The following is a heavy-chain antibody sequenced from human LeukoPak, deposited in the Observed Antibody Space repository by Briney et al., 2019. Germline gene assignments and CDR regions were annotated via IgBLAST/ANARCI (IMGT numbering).Heavy chain of an antibody. CDR2: IWYGGSNK. Sequence: GGSLRLSCAASGFTFSSYGMHWVRQAPGKGLEWVAVIWYGGSNKYYADSVKGRFTISRDNSKNTLYLQMNSLRAEDTAVYYCAKDLSVVTAIPGGWFDPWGQGTLVTVSS. CDR1: GFTFSSYG. J-gene: IGHJ5*02. D-gene: IGHD2-21*02. CDR3: AKDLSVVTAIPGGWFDP. V-gene: IGHV3-33*06.